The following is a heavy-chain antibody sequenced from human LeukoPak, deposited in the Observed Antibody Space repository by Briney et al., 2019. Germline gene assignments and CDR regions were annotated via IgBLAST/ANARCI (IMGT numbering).Heavy chain of an antibody. J-gene: IGHJ4*02. CDR3: AKDGTMVRGADAPADY. CDR2: INSDGSST. D-gene: IGHD3-10*01. CDR1: GFTFSSYW. V-gene: IGHV3-74*01. Sequence: PGGSLRLSCAASGFTFSSYWMHWVRQAPGKGLVWVSRINSDGSSTSYADSVKGRFTISRDNSKNTLYLQMNSLRAEDTAVYYCAKDGTMVRGADAPADYWGQGTLVTVSS.